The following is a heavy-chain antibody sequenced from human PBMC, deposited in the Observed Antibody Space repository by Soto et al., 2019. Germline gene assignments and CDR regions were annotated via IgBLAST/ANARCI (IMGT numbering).Heavy chain of an antibody. V-gene: IGHV4-31*03. CDR1: GGSISSGGYY. CDR3: ARDHGYYDSSPPYYYYGMDV. J-gene: IGHJ6*02. D-gene: IGHD3-22*01. Sequence: SETLSLTCTVSGGSISSGGYYWSWIRQHPGKGLEWIGYIYYSGSTYYNPSPKSRVTISVDTSKNQFSLKLSSVTAADTAVYYCARDHGYYDSSPPYYYYGMDVWGQGTTVTVSS. CDR2: IYYSGST.